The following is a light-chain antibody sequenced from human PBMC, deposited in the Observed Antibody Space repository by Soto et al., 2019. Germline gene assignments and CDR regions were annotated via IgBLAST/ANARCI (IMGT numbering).Light chain of an antibody. CDR2: RSH. J-gene: IGLJ1*01. CDR1: SSNIGSNY. Sequence: QAVVTQPPSASGTPGQRVTISCSGSSSNIGSNYVSWFQHLPGTAPKVLIYRSHQRPSGVPDRFSGSKSGTSASLAISGLRSEDEDDYYCASWDDSLRGYVFGTGTKLTVL. V-gene: IGLV1-47*01. CDR3: ASWDDSLRGYV.